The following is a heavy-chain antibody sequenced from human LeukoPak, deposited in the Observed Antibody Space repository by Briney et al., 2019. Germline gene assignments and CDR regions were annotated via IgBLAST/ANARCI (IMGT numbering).Heavy chain of an antibody. D-gene: IGHD6-19*01. CDR2: LSGSGHNT. Sequence: SGGSLRLSCAASGFTFNDYAMSWVRQAPGEGLEWVSSLSGSGHNTYYADSVRGRFTISRDNSKNTLFLQIDSLRAEDTALYYCAKDGGGWYTSGWYYFDYWGQGILVTVSS. J-gene: IGHJ4*02. V-gene: IGHV3-23*01. CDR1: GFTFNDYA. CDR3: AKDGGGWYTSGWYYFDY.